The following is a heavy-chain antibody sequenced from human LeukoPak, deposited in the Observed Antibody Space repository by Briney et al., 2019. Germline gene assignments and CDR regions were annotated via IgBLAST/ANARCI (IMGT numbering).Heavy chain of an antibody. V-gene: IGHV1-3*01. J-gene: IGHJ4*02. CDR2: INAGNGNT. CDR1: GYTFTSYA. CDR3: AGHGPEGEFYYDSSGYYGFDY. D-gene: IGHD3-22*01. Sequence: ASVKVSCKASGYTFTSYAMHWVRQAPGQRLEWMGWINAGNGNTKYSQKFQGRVTITRDTSASTAYMELSSLRSEDTAVYYCAGHGPEGEFYYDSSGYYGFDYWGQGTLVTVSS.